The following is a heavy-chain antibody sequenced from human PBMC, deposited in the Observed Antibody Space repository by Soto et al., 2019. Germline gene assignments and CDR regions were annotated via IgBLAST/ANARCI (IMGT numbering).Heavy chain of an antibody. Sequence: EVQLLESGGGLVQPGGSLRLSCAASGFTFSSYVMNWVRQAPGKGLEWVSGMSGSGGSIYHADSVKGRFTISRDNSKNTLYPEMKSLRADDTAVYNCARERLGYGAGRGGMDVWGKGTTVNVSS. CDR1: GFTFSSYV. D-gene: IGHD3-10*01. CDR3: ARERLGYGAGRGGMDV. J-gene: IGHJ6*04. CDR2: MSGSGGSI. V-gene: IGHV3-23*01.